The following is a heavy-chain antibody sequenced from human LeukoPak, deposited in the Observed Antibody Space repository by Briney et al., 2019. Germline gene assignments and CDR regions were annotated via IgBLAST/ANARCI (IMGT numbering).Heavy chain of an antibody. CDR3: ASENYDSSGYYYPGGIDY. Sequence: GGSLRLSCAASGFTFSSYAMSWVRQAPGKGLEWVSAISGSGGSTYYADSVKGRFTISRDNSKNTLYLQMNSLRAEDTAVYYCASENYDSSGYYYPGGIDYWGQGTLVTVSS. CDR2: ISGSGGST. V-gene: IGHV3-23*01. D-gene: IGHD3-22*01. CDR1: GFTFSSYA. J-gene: IGHJ4*02.